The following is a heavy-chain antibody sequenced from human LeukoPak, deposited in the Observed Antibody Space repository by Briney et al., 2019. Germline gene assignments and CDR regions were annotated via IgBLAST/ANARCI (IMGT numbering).Heavy chain of an antibody. Sequence: ASVKVSCKASGYTFSTYYMHWVRQAPGQGLEWMGIINPSGGSTTYAQKFQGRVTMTRDMSTSTVYMDLSSLRSEDTAVYYCARERFLEWSNDYWGQGTLVTVSS. CDR3: ARERFLEWSNDY. CDR1: GYTFSTYY. CDR2: INPSGGST. J-gene: IGHJ4*02. V-gene: IGHV1-46*01. D-gene: IGHD3-3*01.